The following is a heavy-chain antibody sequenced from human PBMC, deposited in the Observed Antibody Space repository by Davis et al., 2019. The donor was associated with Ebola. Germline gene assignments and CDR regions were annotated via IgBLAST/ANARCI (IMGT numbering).Heavy chain of an antibody. CDR2: IRYDGSIK. CDR3: ARWIYESKAFDI. J-gene: IGHJ3*02. V-gene: IGHV3-30*02. Sequence: PGGSLRLSCAASGFMFNTYGLHWVRQAPGKGPEWVAYIRYDGSIKDHADSVKGRFTISRDNSENTLYLQMNSLRAEDTALYFCARWIYESKAFDIWGQGTMVTVSS. CDR1: GFMFNTYG. D-gene: IGHD5-12*01.